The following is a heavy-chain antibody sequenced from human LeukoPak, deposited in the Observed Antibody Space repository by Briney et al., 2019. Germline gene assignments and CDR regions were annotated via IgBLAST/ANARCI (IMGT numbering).Heavy chain of an antibody. J-gene: IGHJ4*02. CDR2: ITGTGHIT. Sequence: GGSLRLSCAASGFTFSSCGMDWVRQAPGKGLEWVSAITGTGHITYYADSVKGRFTISRDNSKNTLYLQMNSLRAEDTALYYCARDRLGAMLFFDSWGQGTLVTVSS. CDR3: ARDRLGAMLFFDS. CDR1: GFTFSSCG. D-gene: IGHD3-16*01. V-gene: IGHV3-23*01.